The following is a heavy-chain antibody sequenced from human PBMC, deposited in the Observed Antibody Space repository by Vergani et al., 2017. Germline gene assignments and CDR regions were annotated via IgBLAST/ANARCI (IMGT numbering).Heavy chain of an antibody. CDR3: ARFGSSSWYGDY. V-gene: IGHV3-66*02. J-gene: IGHJ4*02. CDR1: GFTVSSNY. CDR2: INSGGRT. D-gene: IGHD6-13*01. Sequence: EVQLVESGGGLVQPGGSLRLSCAVSGFTVSSNYMSWVRQAPGKGLEWVSVINSGGRTYYADSVKGRFTISRDNSKNTLYLQMNSLRGEDTAVYYCARFGSSSWYGDYWGQGTLVTVSS.